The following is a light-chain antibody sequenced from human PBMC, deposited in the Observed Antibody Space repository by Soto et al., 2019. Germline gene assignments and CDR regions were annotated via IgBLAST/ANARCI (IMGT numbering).Light chain of an antibody. Sequence: QTVVTQEPSLPVSPGGTVTLTCGSSTGAVTSGHYPYWFQQKPGQAPMTLFYDTIRQHSWTPSRFSGSLLGGKAALNLSGRQREDDDGYYCLISYSDIRAVFGGGTKGTVL. CDR2: DTI. V-gene: IGLV7-46*01. CDR3: LISYSDIRAV. J-gene: IGLJ2*01. CDR1: TGAVTSGHY.